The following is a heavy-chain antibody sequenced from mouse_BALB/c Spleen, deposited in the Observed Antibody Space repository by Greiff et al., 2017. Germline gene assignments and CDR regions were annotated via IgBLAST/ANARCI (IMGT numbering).Heavy chain of an antibody. V-gene: IGHV3-6*02. D-gene: IGHD2-4*01. J-gene: IGHJ1*01. CDR3: ARVDYDYDVDWYFDV. CDR2: ISYDGSN. Sequence: EVQVVESGPGLVKPSQSLSLTCSVTGYSITSGYYWNWIRQFPGNKLEWMGYISYDGSNNYNPSLKNRISITRDTSKNQFFLKLNSVTTEDTATYYCARVDYDYDVDWYFDVWGAGTTVTVSS. CDR1: GYSITSGYY.